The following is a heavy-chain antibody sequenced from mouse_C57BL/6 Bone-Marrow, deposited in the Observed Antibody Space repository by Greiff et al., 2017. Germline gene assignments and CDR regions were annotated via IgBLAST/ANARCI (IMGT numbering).Heavy chain of an antibody. CDR2: IISVSSTI. CDR1: GFTFRDYG. V-gene: IGHV5-17*01. CDR3: ASRTY. J-gene: IGHJ2*01. Sequence: EVKLVESGGGLVKPGGSLKLSCAASGFTFRDYGMHWVRQAPEKGLEWVAYIISVSSTIYSADTVKGRFTISRDNANNTLFLQMTSLRSEDTAMDYCASRTYWGQGTTLTVSS. D-gene: IGHD3-3*01.